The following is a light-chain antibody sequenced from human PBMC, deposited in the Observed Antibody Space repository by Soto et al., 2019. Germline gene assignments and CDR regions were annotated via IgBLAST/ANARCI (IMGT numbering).Light chain of an antibody. CDR1: PSISSW. J-gene: IGKJ1*01. Sequence: DIQMTQSPSTLSASLGDRVTITCRASPSISSWLAWYQQKPGKAPKLLIYKASSLESGVPSRFSGSGSGTEFTLTISSLQPDDFATYYCQQYNSYLWTFGQGTKVEIK. CDR2: KAS. V-gene: IGKV1-5*03. CDR3: QQYNSYLWT.